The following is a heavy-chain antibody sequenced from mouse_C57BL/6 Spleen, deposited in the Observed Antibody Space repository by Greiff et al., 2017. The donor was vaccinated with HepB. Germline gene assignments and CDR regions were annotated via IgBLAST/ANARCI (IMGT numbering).Heavy chain of an antibody. Sequence: VQLQQPGAELVRPGSSVKLSCKASGYTFTSYWMHWVKQRPIQGLEWIGNIDPSDSETHYNQKFKDKATLTVDKSSSTAYMQLSSLTSEDSAVYYCARESGTAQATAWFAYWGQGTLVTVSA. CDR3: ARESGTAQATAWFAY. D-gene: IGHD3-2*02. CDR1: GYTFTSYW. CDR2: IDPSDSET. V-gene: IGHV1-52*01. J-gene: IGHJ3*01.